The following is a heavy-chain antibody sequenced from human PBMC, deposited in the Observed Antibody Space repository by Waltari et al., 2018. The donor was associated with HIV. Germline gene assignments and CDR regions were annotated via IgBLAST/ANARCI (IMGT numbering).Heavy chain of an antibody. J-gene: IGHJ2*01. CDR2: ISGGGATT. V-gene: IGHV3-23*04. CDR3: AKHLRGVAVTNDWYFDL. D-gene: IGHD4-17*01. CDR1: GFTFNNYA. Sequence: EVRLVEYGGGLVQPGGSLRVSCAASGFTFNNYAMSWVRQAPGKGLEWVSAISGGGATTYHADSVKGRFTLSRDNSMNTLFLQMFSLTAEDTAVYYCAKHLRGVAVTNDWYFDLWGRGTLVTVSS.